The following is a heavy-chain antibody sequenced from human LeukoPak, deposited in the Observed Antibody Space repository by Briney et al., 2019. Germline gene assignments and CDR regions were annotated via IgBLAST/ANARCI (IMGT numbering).Heavy chain of an antibody. CDR2: INAGNGNT. D-gene: IGHD5-18*01. CDR1: GYTFTGYY. J-gene: IGHJ4*02. CDR3: ARDGGYSYGYASDY. Sequence: ASVKVSCKASGYTFTGYYMHWVRQAPGQRLEWMGWINAGNGNTKYSQKFQGRVTITRDTSASTAYMELSSLRSEDTAVYYCARDGGYSYGYASDYWGQGTLVTVSS. V-gene: IGHV1-3*01.